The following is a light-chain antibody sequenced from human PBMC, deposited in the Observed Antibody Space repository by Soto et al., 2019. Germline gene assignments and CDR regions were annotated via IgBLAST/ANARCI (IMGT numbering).Light chain of an antibody. CDR2: AAS. CDR3: QHYNSYSEA. Sequence: DIQMTQSPSSLSASVGDRVIITCRASQSISNHLNWYQQKPGKAPKLLIFAASSLQSGVPSRFSGSGSGTEFTLTISSLQPDDFATYYCQHYNSYSEAFGQGTKVDIK. CDR1: QSISNH. V-gene: IGKV1-17*01. J-gene: IGKJ1*01.